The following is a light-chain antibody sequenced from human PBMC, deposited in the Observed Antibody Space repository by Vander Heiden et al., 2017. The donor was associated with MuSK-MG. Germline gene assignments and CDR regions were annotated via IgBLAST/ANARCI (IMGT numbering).Light chain of an antibody. CDR2: LGS. CDR3: RQALQTRFT. V-gene: IGKV2-28*01. CDR1: QSLLHFNGYNY. Sequence: DIVMTQSPLSLPVTPGEPASISCRSSQSLLHFNGYNYLNWYLQKPGQSPQLLIYLGSNRASGVPDRFSGSGSGTDFTLKISRVEAEDVGVYYCRQALQTRFTFGQGTKVDIK. J-gene: IGKJ3*01.